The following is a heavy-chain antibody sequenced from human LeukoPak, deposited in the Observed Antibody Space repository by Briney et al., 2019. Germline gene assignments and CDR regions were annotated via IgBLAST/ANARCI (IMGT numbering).Heavy chain of an antibody. CDR2: ISGYNGDT. V-gene: IGHV1-18*01. J-gene: IGHJ4*02. Sequence: ASVKVSSTPSVYTFTAYGISWVRQAPGQGLGWVGWISGYNGDTKYTQRFEGRVTMNTDTSTTTAFMDLRSLRSNDTAVYFCATSTGGYSDLYFHYWGQGTLVSVSS. CDR3: ATSTGGYSDLYFHY. D-gene: IGHD3-22*01. CDR1: VYTFTAYG.